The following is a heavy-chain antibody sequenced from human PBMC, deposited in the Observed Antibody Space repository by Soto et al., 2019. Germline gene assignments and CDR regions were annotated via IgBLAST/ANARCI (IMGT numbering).Heavy chain of an antibody. CDR1: GFTFSDYY. J-gene: IGHJ5*02. CDR3: ARSGIAAYNWFDP. Sequence: QVQLVESGGGLVKPGGSLRLSCAASGFTFSDYYMSWIRQAPGKGLEWVSYISSSSSYTNYADSVKGRFTISRDNAKNSLYLQMNSLRAEDTAVYYCARSGIAAYNWFDPWGQGTLVTVSS. D-gene: IGHD6-13*01. V-gene: IGHV3-11*05. CDR2: ISSSSSYT.